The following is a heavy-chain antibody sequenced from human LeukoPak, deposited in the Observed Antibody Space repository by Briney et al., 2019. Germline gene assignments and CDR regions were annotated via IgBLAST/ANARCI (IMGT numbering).Heavy chain of an antibody. J-gene: IGHJ5*02. CDR3: AREGGLRFDP. CDR2: ISSSSSYI. D-gene: IGHD3-16*01. CDR1: GFTFSSYS. Sequence: GGSLRLSRAASGFTFSSYSMNWVRQAPGKGLEWVSSISSSSSYIYYADSVKGRFTISRDNAKNSLYLQMNSLRAEDTAVYYCAREGGLRFDPWGQGTLVTVSS. V-gene: IGHV3-21*01.